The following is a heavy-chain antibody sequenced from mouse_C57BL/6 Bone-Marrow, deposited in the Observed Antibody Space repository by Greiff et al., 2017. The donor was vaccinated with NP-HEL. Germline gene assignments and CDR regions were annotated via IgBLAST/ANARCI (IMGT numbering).Heavy chain of an antibody. J-gene: IGHJ1*03. D-gene: IGHD1-1*01. CDR1: GYTFTSYW. V-gene: IGHV1-59*01. Sequence: VKLQQPGAELVRPGTSVKLSCKASGYTFTSYWMHWVKQRPGQGLEWIGVIDPSDSYTNYNQKFKGKATLTVDTSSSTAYMQLSSLTSEDSAVYYWASSSYYGSSNWYFDVWGTGTTVTVSS. CDR2: IDPSDSYT. CDR3: ASSSYYGSSNWYFDV.